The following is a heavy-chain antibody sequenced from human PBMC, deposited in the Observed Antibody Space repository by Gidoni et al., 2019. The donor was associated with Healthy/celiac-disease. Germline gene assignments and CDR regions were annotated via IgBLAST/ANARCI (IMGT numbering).Heavy chain of an antibody. J-gene: IGHJ5*02. CDR3: ARDGYYDSSGYDNWFDP. D-gene: IGHD3-22*01. V-gene: IGHV1-69*04. CDR1: GGTFSSYA. Sequence: QVQLVQSGAEVKKPGSSVKVSCKTSGGTFSSYAISWVRQAPGQGLEWMGRIIPILGIANYAQKFQGRVTITADKSTSTAYMELSSLRSEDTAVYYCARDGYYDSSGYDNWFDPWGQGTLVTVSS. CDR2: IIPILGIA.